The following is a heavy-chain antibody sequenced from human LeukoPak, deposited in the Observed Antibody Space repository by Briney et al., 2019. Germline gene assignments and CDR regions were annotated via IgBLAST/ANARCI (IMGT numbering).Heavy chain of an antibody. V-gene: IGHV3-66*01. CDR3: ARVTTVTLDFDY. J-gene: IGHJ4*02. CDR2: IYSGGST. D-gene: IGHD4-17*01. Sequence: GWSLRLSCAASGFTVSSNYMSWVRQAPGKGLEWVSVIYSGGSTYYADSVKGRFTISRDNSKNTLYLQMNSLRAEDTAVYYCARVTTVTLDFDYWGQGTLVTVSS. CDR1: GFTVSSNY.